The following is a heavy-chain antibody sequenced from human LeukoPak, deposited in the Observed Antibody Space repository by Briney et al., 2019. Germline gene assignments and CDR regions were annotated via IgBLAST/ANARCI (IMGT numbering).Heavy chain of an antibody. V-gene: IGHV3-9*01. CDR1: GFTFDDYA. CDR2: TSWNSGSI. CDR3: ARGANSSSWYYYYYMDV. Sequence: GGSLRLSCAASGFTFDDYAMHWVRQAPGKGLEWVSGTSWNSGSIGYADSVKGRFTISRDNAKNSLYLQMNSLRAEDTAVYYCARGANSSSWYYYYYMDVWGKGTTVTISS. D-gene: IGHD6-13*01. J-gene: IGHJ6*03.